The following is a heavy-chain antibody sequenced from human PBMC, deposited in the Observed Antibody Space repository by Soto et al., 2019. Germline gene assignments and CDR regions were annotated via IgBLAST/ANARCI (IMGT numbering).Heavy chain of an antibody. CDR1: GFTFSSYN. V-gene: IGHV3-21*01. CDR2: ISTSSTYI. D-gene: IGHD5-18*01. CDR3: VRGGGSGYDY. Sequence: EVQLVESGGGLVKPGGSLRLSCAASGFTFSSYNMNWVRQAPGKGLEWVSFISTSSTYIYYADSMKGRFTISRDNAKNSLYLQMNSLRAEDTAVYYCVRGGGSGYDYWGQGTLVTVSS. J-gene: IGHJ4*02.